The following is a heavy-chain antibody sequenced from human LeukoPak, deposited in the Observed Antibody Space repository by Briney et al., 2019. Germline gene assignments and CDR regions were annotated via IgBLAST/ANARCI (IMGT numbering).Heavy chain of an antibody. CDR1: GFTFSSYS. D-gene: IGHD3-3*01. CDR3: TSDFWSGYSFDY. J-gene: IGHJ4*02. V-gene: IGHV3-21*01. Sequence: GGSLRLSCAASGFTFSSYSMNWVRQAPGKGRGWVSSTSSSSSYIYYTDSVKGRFTISRDNTKNSLYLQMNSLRAEDTAVYYCTSDFWSGYSFDYWGQGTLVTVSS. CDR2: TSSSSSYI.